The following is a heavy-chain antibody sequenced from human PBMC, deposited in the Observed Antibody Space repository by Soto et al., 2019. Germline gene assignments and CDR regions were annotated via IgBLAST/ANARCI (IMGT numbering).Heavy chain of an antibody. CDR3: AREGDSGSYYGGYYYYYGMDV. V-gene: IGHV1-69*13. Sequence: ALVKVSCKASGGTFSSYAISWVRQAPGQGLEWMGGIIPIFGTANYAQKFQGRVTITADESTSTAYMELSSLRSEDTAVYYCAREGDSGSYYGGYYYYYGMDVWGQGTTVTVSS. CDR1: GGTFSSYA. J-gene: IGHJ6*02. CDR2: IIPIFGTA. D-gene: IGHD1-26*01.